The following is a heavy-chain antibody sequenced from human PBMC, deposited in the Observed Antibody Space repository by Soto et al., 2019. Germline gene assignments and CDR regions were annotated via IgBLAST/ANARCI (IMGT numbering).Heavy chain of an antibody. CDR3: AREGRFRQGAYNHLQH. CDR2: ISYDGSNK. CDR1: GFTFITYA. D-gene: IGHD1-1*01. V-gene: IGHV3-30-3*01. J-gene: IGHJ1*01. Sequence: QVQLVESGGGVVQPGRSLRLSCAASGFTFITYAMHWVRQAPGKGLEWVAVISYDGSNKYYADSVKDRFTISRDNSKNTLFLQMNGLRAEDTAVYYCAREGRFRQGAYNHLQHWGQGTLVTVSS.